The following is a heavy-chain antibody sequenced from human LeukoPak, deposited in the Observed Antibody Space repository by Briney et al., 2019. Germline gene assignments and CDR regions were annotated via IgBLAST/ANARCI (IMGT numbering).Heavy chain of an antibody. CDR3: ARVDWAQPFDY. J-gene: IGHJ4*02. V-gene: IGHV1-2*06. CDR1: GYTFTGYY. Sequence: GASVKVSCKASGYTFTGYYMHWVRQAPGQGLEWMGRINPNSGGTNYAQKFQGRVTMTRDTSISTAYMELSRLRSEDTAVYYCARVDWAQPFDYWGQGTLVTVSS. CDR2: INPNSGGT. D-gene: IGHD1-14*01.